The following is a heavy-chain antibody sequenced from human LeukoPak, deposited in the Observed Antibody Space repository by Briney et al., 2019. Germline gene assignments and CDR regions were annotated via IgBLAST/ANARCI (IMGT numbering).Heavy chain of an antibody. D-gene: IGHD2-15*01. CDR2: ISGSGDST. Sequence: PGGSLRLSCAASGFTFSSYAMSWVRQAPGKGLEWVSAISGSGDSTYCADSVKGRFTISRDNSKNTLYLQMNSLRAEDTAVYYCAKDHSGDIVVVVAAEDWGQGTLVTVSS. CDR1: GFTFSSYA. CDR3: AKDHSGDIVVVVAAED. J-gene: IGHJ4*02. V-gene: IGHV3-23*01.